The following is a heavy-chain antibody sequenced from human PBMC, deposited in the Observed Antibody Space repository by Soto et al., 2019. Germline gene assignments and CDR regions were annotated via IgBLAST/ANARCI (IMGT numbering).Heavy chain of an antibody. Sequence: GASVKVSCKASGGTFSSYAISWVRQAPGLGLEWMGGIIPIFGTANYAQKFQGRVTITADKSTSTAYMELSSLRSEDTAVYYCARTQLRFLEWLPPKYYYYGMDVWGQGTTVTVSS. V-gene: IGHV1-69*06. J-gene: IGHJ6*02. D-gene: IGHD3-3*01. CDR1: GGTFSSYA. CDR2: IIPIFGTA. CDR3: ARTQLRFLEWLPPKYYYYGMDV.